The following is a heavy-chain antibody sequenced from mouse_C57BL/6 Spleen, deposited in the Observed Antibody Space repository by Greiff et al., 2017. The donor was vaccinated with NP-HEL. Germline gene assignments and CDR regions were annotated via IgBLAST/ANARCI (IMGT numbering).Heavy chain of an antibody. CDR1: GYSFTGYY. J-gene: IGHJ2*01. V-gene: IGHV1-42*01. Sequence: VQLQQSGPELVKPGASVKISCKASGYSFTGYYMNWVKQSPEKSLEWIGEINPSTGGTTYNQKFKAKATLTVDKSSSTAYMQLKSLTSEDSVVYYCARRRLYYFDYWGQGTTLTVSS. CDR2: INPSTGGT. CDR3: ARRRLYYFDY.